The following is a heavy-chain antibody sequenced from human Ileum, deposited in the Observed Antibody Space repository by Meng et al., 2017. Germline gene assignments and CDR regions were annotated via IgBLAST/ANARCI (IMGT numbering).Heavy chain of an antibody. D-gene: IGHD2-15*01. CDR3: VRHGGKYFDS. CDR1: GGSISSSFY. V-gene: IGHV4-4*02. CDR2: IYLAGSP. J-gene: IGHJ4*02. Sequence: QVQLQDSGPGLVAPSGPLSLTCTVSGGSISSSFYWSWVRQSPGKGLEWIGQIYLAGSPNYNPSLESRVTISVDKSKNQFSLRLTSVTAADTAIFYCVRHGGKYFDSWGQGTLVTVSS.